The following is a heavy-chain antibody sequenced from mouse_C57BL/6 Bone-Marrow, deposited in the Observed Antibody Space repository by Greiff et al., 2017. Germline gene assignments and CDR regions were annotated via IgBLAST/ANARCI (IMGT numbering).Heavy chain of an antibody. J-gene: IGHJ1*03. Sequence: QVQLQQPGAELVMPGASVKLSCKASGYTFTSYWMHWVKQRPGQGLEWIGEIDPSDSYTNYNQKFKGKSTLTVDKSSSTAYMQLSSLTSEDSAVYYCAKEDYYGSGGCWYFDVWGTGTTVTVSS. CDR1: GYTFTSYW. CDR2: IDPSDSYT. D-gene: IGHD1-1*01. CDR3: AKEDYYGSGGCWYFDV. V-gene: IGHV1-69*01.